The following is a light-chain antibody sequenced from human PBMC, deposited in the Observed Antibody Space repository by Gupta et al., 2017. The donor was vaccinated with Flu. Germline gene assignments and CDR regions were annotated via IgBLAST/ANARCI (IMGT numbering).Light chain of an antibody. CDR3: QQRRDWPLT. CDR1: QSVRSE. J-gene: IGKJ4*01. V-gene: IGKV3-11*01. CDR2: DAS. Sequence: PATLSLSPGERATLSCRASQSVRSELAWYQQKPGQAPRLLIYDASNRATGIPARFSGSGSGTDFALTISSLEPEDFALYYCQQRRDWPLTFGGGTKVEIK.